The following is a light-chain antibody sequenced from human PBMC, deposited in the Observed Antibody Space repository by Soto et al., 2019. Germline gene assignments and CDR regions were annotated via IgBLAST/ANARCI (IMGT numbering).Light chain of an antibody. CDR2: PVS. J-gene: IGKJ2*01. CDR3: LQRVDFPYT. CDR1: QSLLDRDDGNTY. V-gene: IGKV2-40*01. Sequence: IVITQPALSLPVTPGEPASISCRSSQSLLDRDDGNTYLDWYLPKPGQSPQPLSYPVSSGASGVGDRFSGSVSGTDFTLKISRVEAEDVGVYYCLQRVDFPYTFGQGTKLEIK.